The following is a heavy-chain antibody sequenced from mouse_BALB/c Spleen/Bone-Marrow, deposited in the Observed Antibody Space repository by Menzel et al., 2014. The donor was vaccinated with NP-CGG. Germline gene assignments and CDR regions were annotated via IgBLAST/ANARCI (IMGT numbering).Heavy chain of an antibody. D-gene: IGHD2-4*01. CDR3: ARDLYYDYDVGAMDY. V-gene: IGHV2-9*02. CDR1: GFSLISYG. J-gene: IGHJ4*01. Sequence: VKLQESGPGLEESSQSLSISCTVSGFSLISYGVHWIRQRPGKGLEWLGVIWPGGSTNYNSALMSRLSISKDNSKSQVFLKMNSLQSDGTAMYYCARDLYYDYDVGAMDYWGQGTSVTVSS. CDR2: IWPGGST.